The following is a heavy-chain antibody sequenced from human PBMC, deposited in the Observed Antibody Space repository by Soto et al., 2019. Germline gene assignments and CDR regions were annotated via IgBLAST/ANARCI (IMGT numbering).Heavy chain of an antibody. D-gene: IGHD3-9*01. V-gene: IGHV4-34*01. CDR1: GGSFSGYY. J-gene: IGHJ3*02. Sequence: PSETLSLTCAVYGGSFSGYYWSWIRQPPGKGLEWIGEINHSGSTNYNPSLKSRVTISVDTSKNQFSLKLSSVTAADTAVYYCARGSLLRYFDWLKIDAFDIWGQGTMVTVSS. CDR2: INHSGST. CDR3: ARGSLLRYFDWLKIDAFDI.